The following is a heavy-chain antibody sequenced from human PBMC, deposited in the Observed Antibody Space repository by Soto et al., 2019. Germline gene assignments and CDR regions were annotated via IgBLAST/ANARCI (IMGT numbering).Heavy chain of an antibody. J-gene: IGHJ3*02. Sequence: GGSLRLSCAASGFTFSGSAMHWVRQASGKGLEWVGRIRSKANSYATAYAASVKGRFTIYRDDSKNTAYLQMNRLKTEDPAVYYCTKAVAGDAFDIWGQGTMVTVSS. D-gene: IGHD6-19*01. V-gene: IGHV3-73*01. CDR2: IRSKANSYAT. CDR3: TKAVAGDAFDI. CDR1: GFTFSGSA.